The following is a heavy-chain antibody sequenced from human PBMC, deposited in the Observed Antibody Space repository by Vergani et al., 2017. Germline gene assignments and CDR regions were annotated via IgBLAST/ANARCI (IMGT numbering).Heavy chain of an antibody. J-gene: IGHJ6*02. D-gene: IGHD3-10*01. CDR3: ARGRRGSGTLPYYYYYGMDV. Sequence: QVQLVQSGSELKKPGASVKVSCKASGYTLTSYAMNWVREAPGQGLEWMGWINTNTGNPTYAQGFTGRFVFSLDTSVSTAYLQISSLKAEDTAVYYCARGRRGSGTLPYYYYYGMDVWGQGTTVTVSS. CDR2: INTNTGNP. V-gene: IGHV7-4-1*02. CDR1: GYTLTSYA.